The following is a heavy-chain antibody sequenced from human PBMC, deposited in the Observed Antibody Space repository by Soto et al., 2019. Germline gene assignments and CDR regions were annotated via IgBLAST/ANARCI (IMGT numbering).Heavy chain of an antibody. D-gene: IGHD1-26*01. CDR1: GFTFSSYG. CDR2: IWYDGSNK. J-gene: IGHJ4*02. CDR3: AREGGSSGLNY. Sequence: QVQLVESGGGVVQPGRSLRLSCAASGFTFSSYGMHWVRQAPGKGLEWVAVIWYDGSNKYYADSVKGRFTISRDNSKNTLYLQMNSLRAEDTAVYYCAREGGSSGLNYWGQGTLVTVSS. V-gene: IGHV3-33*01.